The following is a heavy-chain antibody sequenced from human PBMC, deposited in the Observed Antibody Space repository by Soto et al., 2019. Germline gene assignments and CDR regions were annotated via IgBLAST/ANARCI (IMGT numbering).Heavy chain of an antibody. CDR1: GFTFSAYA. CDR3: AKGFSNHLAEAASCDY. D-gene: IGHD6-19*01. Sequence: EVQLLDSGGGLVQPGGSLRLSCAASGFTFSAYAMSWVRQAPGKGLEWVSTISASGLTTYYSDSVKGRFTISRDNSKNTLYLQMNSLRAEDSAIYYCAKGFSNHLAEAASCDYWGQGALVTVSS. CDR2: ISASGLTT. V-gene: IGHV3-23*01. J-gene: IGHJ4*02.